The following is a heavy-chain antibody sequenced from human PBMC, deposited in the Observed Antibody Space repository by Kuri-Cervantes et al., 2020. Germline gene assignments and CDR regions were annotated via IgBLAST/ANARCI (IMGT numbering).Heavy chain of an antibody. CDR3: ARIPVAGTKGLGY. CDR2: FDPEDGET. D-gene: IGHD6-19*01. V-gene: IGHV1-24*01. Sequence: ASVKVSCKVSGYTLTELSMHWVRQAPGKGLEWMGGFDPEDGETIYAQKFQGRVTMTRDTSTTTVYMELSSLRSEDTAVYYCARIPVAGTKGLGYWGQGTLVTVSS. CDR1: GYTLTELS. J-gene: IGHJ4*02.